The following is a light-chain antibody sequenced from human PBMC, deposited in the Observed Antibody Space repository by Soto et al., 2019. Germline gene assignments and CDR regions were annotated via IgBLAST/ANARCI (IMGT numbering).Light chain of an antibody. CDR1: QSISSY. CDR3: QQSYSTPFT. J-gene: IGKJ2*01. Sequence: GDRVTITCRASQSISSYLNWYQQKPGKAPNLLIYAASSLQSGVPSRFSGSASGTDFTLTISSLHPEDFATYYCQQSYSTPFTFGQGNKLEIK. CDR2: AAS. V-gene: IGKV1-39*01.